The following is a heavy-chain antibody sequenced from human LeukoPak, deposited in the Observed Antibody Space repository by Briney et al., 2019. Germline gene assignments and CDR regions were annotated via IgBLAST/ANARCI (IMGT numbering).Heavy chain of an antibody. Sequence: SVKVSCKASGGTFSSYAISWVRQAPGQGLEWMGRIIPILGIANYAQKFQGRVTITADKSTSTAYTELSSLRSEDTAVYYCAREGYSNTDYWGQGTLVTVSS. CDR2: IIPILGIA. CDR3: AREGYSNTDY. J-gene: IGHJ4*02. CDR1: GGTFSSYA. D-gene: IGHD5-18*01. V-gene: IGHV1-69*04.